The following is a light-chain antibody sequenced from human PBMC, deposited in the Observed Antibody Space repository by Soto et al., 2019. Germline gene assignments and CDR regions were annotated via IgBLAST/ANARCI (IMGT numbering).Light chain of an antibody. CDR3: QQRSKLPRT. V-gene: IGKV3D-20*02. CDR2: DAS. CDR1: QSVDSTY. Sequence: EIVLTQSPGTLSLSPGERATLSCRASQSVDSTYLAWYQQKPGQAPRLLIYDASRRATGIPDRFSGSGSGTDFTLTISSLEPEDFAVYYCQQRSKLPRTFGGGTKVDIK. J-gene: IGKJ4*01.